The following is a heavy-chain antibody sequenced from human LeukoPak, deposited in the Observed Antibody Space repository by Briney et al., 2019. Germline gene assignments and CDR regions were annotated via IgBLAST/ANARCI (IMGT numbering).Heavy chain of an antibody. V-gene: IGHV4-38-2*01. Sequence: KPSETLSLTCAVSGYSISSGYYWGWIRQPPGKGLEWIGSIYHSGSTYYNPSLKSRVTISVDTSKNQFSLKLSSVTAADTAVYYCARPTFGVASYFYYWGQGTLVTVSS. CDR2: IYHSGST. CDR3: ARPTFGVASYFYY. D-gene: IGHD3-3*01. CDR1: GYSISSGYY. J-gene: IGHJ4*02.